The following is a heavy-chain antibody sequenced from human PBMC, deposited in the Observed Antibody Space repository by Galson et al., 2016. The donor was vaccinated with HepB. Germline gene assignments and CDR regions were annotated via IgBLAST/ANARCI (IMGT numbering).Heavy chain of an antibody. V-gene: IGHV3-48*02. Sequence: SLRLSCAASGFTFSGYSMNWVRQAPGKGLEWVSYIGSSGDVMYYADSVKGRFTISRDNARNSLYLQMDSLRDEDMAVYYCARDHLWAFDYWGQGTLVTVSS. J-gene: IGHJ4*02. CDR3: ARDHLWAFDY. D-gene: IGHD7-27*01. CDR1: GFTFSGYS. CDR2: IGSSGDVM.